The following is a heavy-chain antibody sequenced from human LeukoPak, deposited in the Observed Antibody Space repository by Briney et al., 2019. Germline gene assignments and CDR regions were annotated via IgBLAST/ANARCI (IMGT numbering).Heavy chain of an antibody. J-gene: IGHJ6*02. Sequence: PSQTLSLTCAVSGGSISSGGYSWSWIRQPPGKGLEWIGYIYHSGSTYYNPSLKSRVTISVDRSKNQFSLKLSSVTAADTAVYYCARGNRFYGSGSYYNKVYYYGVDVWGQGTTVTVSS. V-gene: IGHV4-30-2*01. CDR2: IYHSGST. CDR1: GGSISSGGYS. D-gene: IGHD3-10*01. CDR3: ARGNRFYGSGSYYNKVYYYGVDV.